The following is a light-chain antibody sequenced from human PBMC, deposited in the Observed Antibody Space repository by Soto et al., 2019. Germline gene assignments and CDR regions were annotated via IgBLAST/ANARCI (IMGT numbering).Light chain of an antibody. Sequence: QSVLTQPPSVSAAPGQTVTISCSGSSSNIGNNYVSWYQHLQGTAPQVLIYDNNKRSSGIPDRFSGSKSGTSATLAISGLQTGDEADYHGVTWDSGMSEVVFGGGTKLTVL. CDR2: DNN. CDR1: SSNIGNNY. V-gene: IGLV1-51*01. CDR3: VTWDSGMSEVV. J-gene: IGLJ2*01.